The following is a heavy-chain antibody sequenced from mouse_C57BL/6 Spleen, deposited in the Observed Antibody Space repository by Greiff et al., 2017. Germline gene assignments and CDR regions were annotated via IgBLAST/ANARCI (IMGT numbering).Heavy chain of an antibody. V-gene: IGHV5-16*01. J-gene: IGHJ4*01. CDR1: GFTFSDYY. Sequence: EVHLVESEGGLVQPGSSMKLSCTASGFTFSDYYMAWIRQVPEKGLEWVANINYDGSRTSYLDSLKSSFIISRDNAKNILNLARSRLKTEDTATYYCAREEDDGSRTGDAMDYGGQGTSVTVSA. CDR3: AREEDDGSRTGDAMDY. CDR2: INYDGSRT. D-gene: IGHD1-1*01.